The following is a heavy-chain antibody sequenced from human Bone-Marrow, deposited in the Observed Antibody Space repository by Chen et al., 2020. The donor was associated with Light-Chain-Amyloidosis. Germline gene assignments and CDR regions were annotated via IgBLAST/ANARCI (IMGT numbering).Heavy chain of an antibody. CDR1: RYTFPNYW. Sequence: EVQLDPSGPEVKKPGKTLKISCKGSRYTFPNYWIGWVRQMPGKGLEWMGVIYPDDADARYSPSFEGQVTISADKSITTAYLQWRSLKASDTAMYYCARRGDGYNFDYWGQGTLVTVSS. CDR2: IYPDDADA. V-gene: IGHV5-51*01. D-gene: IGHD5-12*01. CDR3: ARRGDGYNFDY. J-gene: IGHJ4*02.